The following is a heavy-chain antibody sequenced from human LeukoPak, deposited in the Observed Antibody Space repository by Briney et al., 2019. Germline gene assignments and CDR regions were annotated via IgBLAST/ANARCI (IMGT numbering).Heavy chain of an antibody. D-gene: IGHD4-23*01. CDR2: ISSSGSTM. J-gene: IGHJ4*02. Sequence: PGGSLRLSCAASGFTFSSYEINWVRQAPGKGLERVSFISSSGSTMYYADSVKGRFTVSRDNAKNSLYLQMNSLRAEDTAVYCCARDPQNSWGLFDYWGQGTLVTVSS. V-gene: IGHV3-48*03. CDR1: GFTFSSYE. CDR3: ARDPQNSWGLFDY.